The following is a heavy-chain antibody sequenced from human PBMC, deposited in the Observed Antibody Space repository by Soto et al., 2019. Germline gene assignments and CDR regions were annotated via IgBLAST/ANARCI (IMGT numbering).Heavy chain of an antibody. Sequence: PGGSLRLSCAASGFTFSNAWMNWVRQAPGKGLEWVGHIKRSADGRTTDYAAPVKGRFTISRDNAKNSLNLHMNSLRADDTAIYYCARDGIGWYVFDYWGQGALVTVS. J-gene: IGHJ4*02. D-gene: IGHD6-19*01. V-gene: IGHV3-15*07. CDR2: IKRSADGRTT. CDR1: GFTFSNAW. CDR3: ARDGIGWYVFDY.